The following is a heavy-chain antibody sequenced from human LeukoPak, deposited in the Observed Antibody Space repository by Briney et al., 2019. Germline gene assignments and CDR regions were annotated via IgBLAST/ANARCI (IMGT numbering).Heavy chain of an antibody. CDR2: ISYDGSNK. V-gene: IGHV3-30*04. CDR3: ARVLYGDSLSTFDY. J-gene: IGHJ4*02. CDR1: GFTFSSYA. D-gene: IGHD4-17*01. Sequence: GRSLRLSCAASGFTFSSYAMHWVRQAPGKGLEWVAVISYDGSNKYYADSVKGRFTISRDNSKNTLYLQMNSLRAVDTAVYYCARVLYGDSLSTFDYWGQGTLVTVSS.